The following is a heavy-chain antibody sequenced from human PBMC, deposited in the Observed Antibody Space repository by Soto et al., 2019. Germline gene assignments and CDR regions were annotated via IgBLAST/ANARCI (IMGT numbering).Heavy chain of an antibody. CDR3: AIDSPQHIVVVTAAFDI. V-gene: IGHV1-18*01. CDR2: ISAYNGNT. CDR1: GYTFTSYD. J-gene: IGHJ3*02. D-gene: IGHD2-21*02. Sequence: ASVKVSCKASGYTFTSYDISWVRQAPGQGLEWMGWISAYNGNTNYAQKLQGRVTMTTDTSTSTAYMELRSLRSDDTAVYYCAIDSPQHIVVVTAAFDIWGQGTMVTVSS.